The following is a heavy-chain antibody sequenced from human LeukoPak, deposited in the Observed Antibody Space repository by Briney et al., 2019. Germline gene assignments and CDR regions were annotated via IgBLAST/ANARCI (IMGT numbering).Heavy chain of an antibody. D-gene: IGHD6-19*01. CDR1: GFAFNAYT. J-gene: IGHJ6*02. CDR3: ARAVAGTLYFYYGMYV. Sequence: PGGSLRLSCAASGFAFNAYTIHWVRQAPGKGLEWVAVISNDGSIKYFSDSVKGRLTVSRDNSKNTLYLQMNSLSSADTAVYYCARAVAGTLYFYYGMYVWGQGTTVTVSS. CDR2: ISNDGSIK. V-gene: IGHV3-30-3*01.